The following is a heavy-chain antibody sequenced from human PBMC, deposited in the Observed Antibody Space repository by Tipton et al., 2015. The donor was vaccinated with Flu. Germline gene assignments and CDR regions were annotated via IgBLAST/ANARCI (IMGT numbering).Heavy chain of an antibody. CDR3: TLFRAGYYWLSY. V-gene: IGHV3-73*01. CDR2: IRGTDEGYAT. J-gene: IGHJ4*02. Sequence: SLRLSCATSGFAFSSYEMNWVRQAPGKGLEWVGRIRGTDEGYATTYAAWVNGRFTISRDDSKNTAYLQMNSLKTEDTAVYYCTLFRAGYYWLSYWGQGTLVTVSS. CDR1: GFAFSSYE. D-gene: IGHD3-9*01.